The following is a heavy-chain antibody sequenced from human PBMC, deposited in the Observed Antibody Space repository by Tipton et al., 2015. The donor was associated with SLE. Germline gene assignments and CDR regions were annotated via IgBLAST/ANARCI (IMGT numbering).Heavy chain of an antibody. CDR2: IKQDGSEK. D-gene: IGHD5-12*01. CDR1: GFTFSSYW. J-gene: IGHJ5*02. Sequence: GSLRLSCAASGFTFSSYWMSWVRQAPGKGLEWVANIKQDGSEKYYVDSVKGRFTISRDNAKNSLYLQMNSLRAGDTAVYYCARPPPGGYSGYDRTWGQGTLVTVSS. V-gene: IGHV3-7*01. CDR3: ARPPPGGYSGYDRT.